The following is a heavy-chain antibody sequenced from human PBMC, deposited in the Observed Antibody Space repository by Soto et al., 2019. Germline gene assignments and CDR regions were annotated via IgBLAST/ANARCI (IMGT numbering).Heavy chain of an antibody. CDR1: GGTFSSYA. D-gene: IGHD1-1*01. CDR2: IIPIFGTA. J-gene: IGHJ6*02. Sequence: QVQLVQSGAEVKKPGSSVKVSCKASGGTFSSYAISWVRQAPGQGLEWMGGIIPIFGTANYAQKFQGRVTITADESTSTAYMELSSLRAEDTAVYYCARDQPGSMPNPYYYYGMDVWGQGTTVTVSS. V-gene: IGHV1-69*12. CDR3: ARDQPGSMPNPYYYYGMDV.